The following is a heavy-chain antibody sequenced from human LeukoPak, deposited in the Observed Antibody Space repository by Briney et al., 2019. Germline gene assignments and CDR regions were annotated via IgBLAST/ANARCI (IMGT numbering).Heavy chain of an antibody. CDR1: GFTFSSYA. J-gene: IGHJ4*02. CDR3: ARGATYSSGWYYFDY. CDR2: ISSNGGST. V-gene: IGHV3-64*01. D-gene: IGHD6-19*01. Sequence: GGSLRLSCAASGFTFSSYAMHWVRQAPGKGLEYVSAISSNGGSTYYANSVKGRFTISRDNSKNTLYLQMGSLRAEDMAVYYCARGATYSSGWYYFDYWAREPWSPSPQ.